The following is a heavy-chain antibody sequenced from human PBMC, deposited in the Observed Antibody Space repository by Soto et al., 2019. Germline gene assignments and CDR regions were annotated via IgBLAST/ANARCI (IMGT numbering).Heavy chain of an antibody. D-gene: IGHD2-2*01. V-gene: IGHV3-7*04. CDR1: GFTFSTYW. J-gene: IGHJ3*02. Sequence: EVQLVESGGGVVQTGGSLRLSCAASGFTFSTYWMSWVRHAPGKGPEFVANIKEDGGVKNYVDSVRGRFTISRDNAKNSVYLQMNSLRSEDTAVYYCARDPGSSAFDIWGQGAVVTVSS. CDR3: ARDPGSSAFDI. CDR2: IKEDGGVK.